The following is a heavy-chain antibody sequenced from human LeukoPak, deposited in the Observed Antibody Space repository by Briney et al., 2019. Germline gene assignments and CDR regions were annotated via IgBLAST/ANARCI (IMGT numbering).Heavy chain of an antibody. CDR2: ISAYNGNT. CDR3: ARVPNWGDYYDSSSTDAFDI. D-gene: IGHD3-22*01. J-gene: IGHJ3*02. CDR1: GYTFTSYG. V-gene: IGHV1-18*01. Sequence: ASVKVSCKASGYTFTSYGISWVRQAPGQGLEWMGWISAYNGNTNYAQKLQGRVTMTTDTSTSTAYMELRSLRSDDTAVYYCARVPNWGDYYDSSSTDAFDIWGQGTMVTVSS.